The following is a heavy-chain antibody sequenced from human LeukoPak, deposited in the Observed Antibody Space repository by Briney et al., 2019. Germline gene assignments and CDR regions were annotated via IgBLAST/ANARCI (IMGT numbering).Heavy chain of an antibody. CDR1: GFTVSSNY. D-gene: IGHD3-3*01. CDR2: ISASGGNT. V-gene: IGHV3-23*01. J-gene: IGHJ4*02. Sequence: GGSLRLSCEASGFTVSSNYMSWVRQAPGKGLEWVSAISASGGNTYYADSVKGRFTISRDNSKNTLYLQLNSLKAEDTAVYYCAKDQAVIIKYYFDYWGQGTLVTVSS. CDR3: AKDQAVIIKYYFDY.